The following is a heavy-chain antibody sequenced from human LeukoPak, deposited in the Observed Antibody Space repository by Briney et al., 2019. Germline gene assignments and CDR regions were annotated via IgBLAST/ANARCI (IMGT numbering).Heavy chain of an antibody. D-gene: IGHD4-17*01. J-gene: IGHJ4*02. CDR1: GSTFSSYA. Sequence: GGSLRLSCAASGSTFSSYAMHWVRQAPGKGLEWVAVISYDGTNKYYADSVKGRFTISRDNSKNTLHLQMNSLRPEDTAVYYCARETGGAVGSTDFDYWGQGTLVTVSS. V-gene: IGHV3-30-3*01. CDR2: ISYDGTNK. CDR3: ARETGGAVGSTDFDY.